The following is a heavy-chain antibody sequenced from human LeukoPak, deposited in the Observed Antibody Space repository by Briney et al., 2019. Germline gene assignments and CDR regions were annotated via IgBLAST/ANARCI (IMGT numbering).Heavy chain of an antibody. Sequence: ASVKVSCKASGGTFSSYAISWVRQAPGQGLEWMGGIIPIFGTANYAQKFQGRVTITRDTSASTAYMELSSLRSEDTAIYYCARDNSVGDNAWWFDPWGQGTLVTVSS. CDR3: ARDNSVGDNAWWFDP. D-gene: IGHD1-26*01. CDR2: IIPIFGTA. CDR1: GGTFSSYA. V-gene: IGHV1-69*05. J-gene: IGHJ5*02.